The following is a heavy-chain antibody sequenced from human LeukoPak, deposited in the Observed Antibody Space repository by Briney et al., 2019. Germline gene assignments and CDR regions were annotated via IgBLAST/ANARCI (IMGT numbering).Heavy chain of an antibody. CDR2: IRYDGSNK. CDR3: AKGPLIAAAARY. V-gene: IGHV3-30*02. Sequence: GGSLRLSCAASGFTFSSYGMHWVRQAPGKGLEWVAFIRYDGSNKYYADSVKGRFTISRDNSKNTLYLQMNSLRAEDTAVYYCAKGPLIAAAARYWGQGTLVTVSS. D-gene: IGHD6-13*01. CDR1: GFTFSSYG. J-gene: IGHJ4*02.